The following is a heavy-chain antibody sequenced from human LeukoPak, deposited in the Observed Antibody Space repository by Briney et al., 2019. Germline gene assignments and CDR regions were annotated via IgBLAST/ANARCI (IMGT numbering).Heavy chain of an antibody. CDR1: GFTFSSYG. J-gene: IGHJ4*02. D-gene: IGHD3-22*01. V-gene: IGHV3-30*02. Sequence: PGGSLRLSCAASGFTFSSYGMHWVRQAPGKGLEWVAFIRYDGSNKYYADSVKGRFTISRDNSKNTLYLQMNSLRAEDTAVYYCAKDRGDSSGYYFDYWGQGTLVTVSS. CDR3: AKDRGDSSGYYFDY. CDR2: IRYDGSNK.